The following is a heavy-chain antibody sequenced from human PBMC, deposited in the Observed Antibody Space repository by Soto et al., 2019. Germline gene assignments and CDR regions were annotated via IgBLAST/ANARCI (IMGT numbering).Heavy chain of an antibody. CDR3: AKDPRDTAMVKRGYGMDV. CDR1: GFTFSSYG. CDR2: ISYDGSNK. D-gene: IGHD5-18*01. Sequence: QVQLVESGGGVVQPGRSLRLSCAASGFTFSSYGMHWVRQAPGKGLELVAVISYDGSNKYYADSVKGRFTISRDNSKNTLYLQMNSLRAEDTAVYYCAKDPRDTAMVKRGYGMDVWGQGTTVTVSS. J-gene: IGHJ6*02. V-gene: IGHV3-30*18.